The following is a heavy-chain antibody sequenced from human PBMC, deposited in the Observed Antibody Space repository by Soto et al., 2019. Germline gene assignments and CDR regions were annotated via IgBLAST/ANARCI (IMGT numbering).Heavy chain of an antibody. CDR2: ISSSSSYI. CDR1: GFTFSSYS. D-gene: IGHD1-26*01. CDR3: ARVGDEGGYYYYYGMDV. V-gene: IGHV3-21*01. J-gene: IGHJ6*02. Sequence: GSRRLSCAASGFTFSSYSMNWVRQAPGKVLEWVSSISSSSSYIYYADSVKGRFTISRDNAKNSLYLQMNSLRAEDTAVYYCARVGDEGGYYYYYGMDVWGQGXTVTVYS.